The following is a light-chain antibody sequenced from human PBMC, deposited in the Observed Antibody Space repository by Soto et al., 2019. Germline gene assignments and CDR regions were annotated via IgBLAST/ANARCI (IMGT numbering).Light chain of an antibody. V-gene: IGLV2-8*01. Sequence: QSALTQPPSPSGSPGQSVTISCTGTSSDVGGYNYVSWYQQHPGKAPKLMIYEVSKRPSAVPDRFSGSKSGNTASLTVSGLQAEDEADYSCSSYAGSLYVFGTGTKLTVL. CDR2: EVS. CDR3: SSYAGSLYV. CDR1: SSDVGGYNY. J-gene: IGLJ1*01.